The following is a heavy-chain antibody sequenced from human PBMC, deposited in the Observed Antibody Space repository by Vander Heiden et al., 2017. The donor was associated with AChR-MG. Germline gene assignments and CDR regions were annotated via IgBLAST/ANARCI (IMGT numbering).Heavy chain of an antibody. CDR1: GFTFSSYS. V-gene: IGHV3-21*01. D-gene: IGHD2-21*01. CDR3: AREGNNIVGGMDV. CDR2: ISSSSSYI. J-gene: IGHJ6*02. Sequence: EVQLVESGGGLVKPGGSLRLSCAASGFTFSSYSMNWVRQAPGKGLEWVSSISSSSSYIYYADSVKGRFTISRDNAKNSLYLQMNSLRAEDTAVYYCAREGNNIVGGMDVWGQGTTVTVSS.